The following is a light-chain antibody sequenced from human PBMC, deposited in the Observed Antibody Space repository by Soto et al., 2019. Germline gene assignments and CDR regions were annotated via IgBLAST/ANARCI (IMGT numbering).Light chain of an antibody. CDR3: QQYYSTPPT. CDR2: RAS. CDR1: QSVFYSSNNKNY. J-gene: IGKJ1*01. Sequence: DIVMTQSPDSLAVSLGERATINCKSSQSVFYSSNNKNYLAWYQQKPGQPPNLLIYRASTRESGVPDRFSGSGSGTDFTLTISSLQAEDVAVYYCQQYYSTPPTFGQGTKVEIK. V-gene: IGKV4-1*01.